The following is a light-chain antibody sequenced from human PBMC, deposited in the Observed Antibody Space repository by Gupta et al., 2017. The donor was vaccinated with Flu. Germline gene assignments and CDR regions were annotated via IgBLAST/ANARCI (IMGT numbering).Light chain of an antibody. CDR3: QQRSNWLT. CDR2: DAS. CDR1: RSVSSY. Sequence: EIVLTQSPATLSSSPGERATLSCMASRSVSSYLAWYQQKPGQAPRLLIYDASNRATGIPARFSGSGSGTDFTLTISILEHEDFAVYYCQQRSNWLTFGGGTKVEIK. V-gene: IGKV3-11*01. J-gene: IGKJ4*01.